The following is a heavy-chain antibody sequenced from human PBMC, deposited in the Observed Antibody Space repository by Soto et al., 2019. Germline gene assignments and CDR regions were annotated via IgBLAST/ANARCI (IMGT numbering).Heavy chain of an antibody. V-gene: IGHV3-30*18. Sequence: PGGSLRLSCAASGFTFSSYGMHWVRQAPGKGLEWVAVISYDGSNKYYADSVKGRFTISRDNSKNTLYLQMNSLRAEDTAVYYCAKGGGSSWFLNFDYWGQGTLVTVS. CDR3: AKGGGSSWFLNFDY. CDR2: ISYDGSNK. J-gene: IGHJ4*02. CDR1: GFTFSSYG. D-gene: IGHD6-13*01.